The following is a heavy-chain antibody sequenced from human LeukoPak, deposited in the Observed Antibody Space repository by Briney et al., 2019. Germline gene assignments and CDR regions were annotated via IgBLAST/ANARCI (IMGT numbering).Heavy chain of an antibody. V-gene: IGHV4-34*12. J-gene: IGHJ3*01. CDR2: IVHSENT. Sequence: SETLSLTCTVSGGSIRSSYGIWIRQPPGKGLEWIGEIVHSENTKYNPSLKSRVTISVDTSKNQFSLNLTSVTAADTAVYYCARFGSSTWYKGAFDVWGQGTMVTVAS. D-gene: IGHD1-1*01. CDR1: GGSIRSSY. CDR3: ARFGSSTWYKGAFDV.